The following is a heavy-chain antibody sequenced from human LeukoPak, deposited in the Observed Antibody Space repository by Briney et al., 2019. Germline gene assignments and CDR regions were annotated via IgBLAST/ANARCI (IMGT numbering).Heavy chain of an antibody. D-gene: IGHD5-12*01. Sequence: PSETLSLTCSVSGGFISISTHYWGWIRQTPGKGLEWIGSVFYSGTTYFNPSLNSRLTISVDTSKNQFSLKLRSVTAADTAVYYCARSVRRGFNFDSWGQGTLVTVSS. CDR2: VFYSGTT. V-gene: IGHV4-39*01. CDR1: GGFISISTHY. J-gene: IGHJ4*02. CDR3: ARSVRRGFNFDS.